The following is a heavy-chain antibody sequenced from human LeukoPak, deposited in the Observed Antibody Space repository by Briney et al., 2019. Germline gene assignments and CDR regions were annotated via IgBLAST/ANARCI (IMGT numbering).Heavy chain of an antibody. V-gene: IGHV1-46*01. CDR1: GYTFTSYY. D-gene: IGHD2-21*02. CDR2: INPIGGST. J-gene: IGHJ4*02. CDR3: ERVCGGDCYSGFDY. Sequence: ASVKVSCKASGYTFTSYYMHWVRQAPGQGLEWMGIINPIGGSTSYAQKFQGRVTMTRDTATSTVYMELSSLRSEDTAVYYCERVCGGDCYSGFDYWGQGTLVTVSS.